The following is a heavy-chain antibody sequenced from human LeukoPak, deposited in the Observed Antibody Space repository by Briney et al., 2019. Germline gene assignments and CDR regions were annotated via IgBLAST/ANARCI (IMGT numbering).Heavy chain of an antibody. Sequence: PGXSLRLSCAASGFTFSDSWMSWVRQAPGKGLEWVANMNQDGSAKGYVDSVKGRFTISRDNARNSLYLQMSSLRPEDTAVYYCATYTHWVAGDVWGQGTTVTVSS. D-gene: IGHD3-16*01. CDR3: ATYTHWVAGDV. CDR1: GFTFSDSW. J-gene: IGHJ6*02. CDR2: MNQDGSAK. V-gene: IGHV3-7*01.